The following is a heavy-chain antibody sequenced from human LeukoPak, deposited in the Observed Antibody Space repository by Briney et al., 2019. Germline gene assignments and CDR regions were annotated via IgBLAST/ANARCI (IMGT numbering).Heavy chain of an antibody. D-gene: IGHD3-22*01. CDR3: AREPNSAYYYVDY. J-gene: IGHJ4*02. V-gene: IGHV3-30-3*01. CDR2: ISYDGSNK. Sequence: SCKASGYTFTSYGISWVRQAPGKGLEWVAVISYDGSNKYYADSVKGRFTISRDNSKSTLYLQMNSLRAEDTAVYYCAREPNSAYYYVDYWGQGTLVTVSS. CDR1: GYTFTSYG.